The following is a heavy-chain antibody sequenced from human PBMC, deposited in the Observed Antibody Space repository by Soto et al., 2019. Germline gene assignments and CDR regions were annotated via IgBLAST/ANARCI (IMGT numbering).Heavy chain of an antibody. CDR2: IYYSGST. J-gene: IGHJ4*02. V-gene: IGHV4-59*01. CDR1: GGSISSYY. D-gene: IGHD3-3*01. CDR3: ARAISYDFWSGYYGAAGYYFDY. Sequence: SETLSLTCTVSGGSISSYYWSWIRQPPGKGLEWIGYIYYSGSTNYNPSLKSRVTISVDTSKNQFSLKMSSVTAADTAVYYCARAISYDFWSGYYGAAGYYFDYWGQGTLVT.